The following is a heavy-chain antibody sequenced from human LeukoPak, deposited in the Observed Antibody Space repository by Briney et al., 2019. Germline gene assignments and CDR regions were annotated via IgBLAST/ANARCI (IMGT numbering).Heavy chain of an antibody. CDR3: ARVRYCSSTSCYDTAPGAAFDS. CDR2: IYYSGST. J-gene: IGHJ3*02. V-gene: IGHV4-31*03. Sequence: TLSLTCTVSGGSISSGGYYWSWIRQHPGKGLEWIGYIYYSGSTYYNPSLKSRVTISVDTSKNQFSLKLSSVTAADTAVYYCARVRYCSSTSCYDTAPGAAFDSWGQGTMVTVYS. CDR1: GGSISSGGYY. D-gene: IGHD2-2*01.